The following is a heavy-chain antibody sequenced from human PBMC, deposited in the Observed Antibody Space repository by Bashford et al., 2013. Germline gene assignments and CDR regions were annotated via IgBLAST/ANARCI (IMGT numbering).Heavy chain of an antibody. Sequence: QAPGKGLEWLSYIGGSGTAIYYADSVKGRFTISRDNAKNSLFLQMNSLRDEDTAVYYCARDRGSGWSYFDYVGPGNPGHRLL. V-gene: IGHV3-48*02. CDR2: IGGSGTAI. J-gene: IGHJ4*02. CDR3: ARDRGSGWSYFDY. D-gene: IGHD6-19*01.